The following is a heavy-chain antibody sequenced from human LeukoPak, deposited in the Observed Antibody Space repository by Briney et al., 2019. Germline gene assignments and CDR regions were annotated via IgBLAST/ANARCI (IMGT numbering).Heavy chain of an antibody. V-gene: IGHV4-59*01. CDR3: GGDGRGGGGLDY. CDR2: IYYSGST. Sequence: SETLSLTCTVSGGSISSYYWSWIRQPPGKGLEWIGYIYYSGSTNYNPSLKSRVTISVDTSKNQFSRKRSSVTGADTAGDYWGGDGRGGGGLDYWGQGTLVTVSS. D-gene: IGHD3-10*01. CDR1: GGSISSYY. J-gene: IGHJ4*02.